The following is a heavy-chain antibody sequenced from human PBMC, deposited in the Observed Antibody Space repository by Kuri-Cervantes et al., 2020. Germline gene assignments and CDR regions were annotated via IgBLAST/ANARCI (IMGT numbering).Heavy chain of an antibody. Sequence: LSLTCAASGFTFNNYLMYWVRQAPGKGLEWVAVVWHDSSNKYYRDSVRGRFTISRDNSWNTLSLQMNSLRAEDTAVYYCAKDDSQPLGPFFDYWGQGTLVTVSS. CDR3: AKDDSQPLGPFFDY. V-gene: IGHV3-33*06. D-gene: IGHD2-21*02. CDR2: VWHDSSNK. J-gene: IGHJ4*02. CDR1: GFTFNNYL.